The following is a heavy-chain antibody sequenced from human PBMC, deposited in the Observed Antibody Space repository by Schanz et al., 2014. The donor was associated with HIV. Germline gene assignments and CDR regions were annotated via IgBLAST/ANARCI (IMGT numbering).Heavy chain of an antibody. J-gene: IGHJ6*02. CDR3: ASTEFPYSSSSDYYYGMDV. CDR1: GFTFSTFG. V-gene: IGHV3-30*03. CDR2: ISYDGSKK. D-gene: IGHD6-6*01. Sequence: VQLVESGGGLVQPGGSLRLSCTASGFTFSTFGMHWVRQAPGKGLECVAVISYDGSKKYYADSVKGRFTISRDNSKKTLYLQMNSLRAGDTAVYYCASTEFPYSSSSDYYYGMDVWGQGTLVTVSS.